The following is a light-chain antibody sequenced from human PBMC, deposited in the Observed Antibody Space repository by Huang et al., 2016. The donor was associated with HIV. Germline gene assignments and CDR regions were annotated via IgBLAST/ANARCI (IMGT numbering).Light chain of an antibody. Sequence: EIVLTQSPATLSLSPGERATLSCTARPSISSYLAWYQQKPGQAPSLRIYDASNRATGIPARFSGSGSGADFTLTISSLEPEEFAVYYCQQRSNWPRTFGQGTKLEIK. J-gene: IGKJ2*01. CDR3: QQRSNWPRT. CDR1: PSISSY. V-gene: IGKV3-11*01. CDR2: DAS.